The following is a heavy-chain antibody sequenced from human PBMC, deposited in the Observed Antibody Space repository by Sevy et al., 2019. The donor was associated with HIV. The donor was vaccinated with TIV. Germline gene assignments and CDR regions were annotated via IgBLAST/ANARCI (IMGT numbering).Heavy chain of an antibody. V-gene: IGHV3-74*01. D-gene: IGHD3-22*01. CDR2: INSDGSST. CDR1: GFTFSSYW. CDR3: ARDRSNYYDSSGYNY. Sequence: GRSLRLSCAASGFTFSSYWMHWVRQAPGKGLVWVSRINSDGSSTSYADSVKGRFTISRDNAKNTLYLQMNSLRAEDTAVYYCARDRSNYYDSSGYNYWGQGTLVTVSS. J-gene: IGHJ4*02.